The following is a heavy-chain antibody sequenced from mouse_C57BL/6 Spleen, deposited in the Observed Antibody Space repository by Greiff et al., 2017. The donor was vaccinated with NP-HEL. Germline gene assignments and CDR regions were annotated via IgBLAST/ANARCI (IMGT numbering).Heavy chain of an antibody. CDR1: GFTFTDYY. D-gene: IGHD4-1*02. CDR3: ASSTGRAMDY. V-gene: IGHV7-3*01. Sequence: EVQLQESGGGLVQPGGSLSLSCAASGFTFTDYYMSWVRQPPGKALEWLGFIRNKANGYTTEYSASVKGRFTISRDNSQSILYLQMNALRAEDSATYYCASSTGRAMDYWGQGTSVTVSS. CDR2: IRNKANGYTT. J-gene: IGHJ4*01.